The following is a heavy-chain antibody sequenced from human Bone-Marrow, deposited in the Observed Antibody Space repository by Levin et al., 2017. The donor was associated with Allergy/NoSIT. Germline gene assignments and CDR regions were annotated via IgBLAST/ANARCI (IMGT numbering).Heavy chain of an antibody. Sequence: TGGSLRLSCAASGFSFSSYWMSWVRQAPGKGLEWVANIKQDGSEKNYVDSVKGRFTISRDNAKNSLYLQMNSLRAEDTAVYYCARVAWIQLSFLDFWGQGPLVTVSS. CDR2: IKQDGSEK. CDR1: GFSFSSYW. CDR3: ARVAWIQLSFLDF. D-gene: IGHD5-18*01. J-gene: IGHJ4*02. V-gene: IGHV3-7*04.